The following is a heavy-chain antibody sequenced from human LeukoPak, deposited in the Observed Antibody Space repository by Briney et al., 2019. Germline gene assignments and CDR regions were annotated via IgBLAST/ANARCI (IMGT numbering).Heavy chain of an antibody. D-gene: IGHD3-22*01. Sequence: ASVKVSCKVSGYSLTELSVHWVRQAPGKGLEWMGGFDPEDVETIYAQKFQGRVTMTEDTSTDTAYMELTSLRSEDTAVYYCATNSGGSTGYYYYWGQGTLVTVSS. CDR1: GYSLTELS. CDR2: FDPEDVET. J-gene: IGHJ4*02. V-gene: IGHV1-24*01. CDR3: ATNSGGSTGYYYY.